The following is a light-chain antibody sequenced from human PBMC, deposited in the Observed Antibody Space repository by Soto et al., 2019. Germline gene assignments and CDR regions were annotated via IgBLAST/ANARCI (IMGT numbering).Light chain of an antibody. V-gene: IGKV1-33*01. CDR1: QGISRS. CDR2: DAS. Sequence: DIQMTQSPSSVSASVGDRVTISCQASQGISRSLAWYQQKPGKAPKLLIYDASNLETGVPSRFSGSGSGTDFTFTISRLQPEDIATYYCQHYDNLPSVTFGQGTRLEIK. CDR3: QHYDNLPSVT. J-gene: IGKJ5*01.